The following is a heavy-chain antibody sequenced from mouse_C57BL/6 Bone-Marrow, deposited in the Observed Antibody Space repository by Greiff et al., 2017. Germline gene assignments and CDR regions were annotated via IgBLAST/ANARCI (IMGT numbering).Heavy chain of an antibody. CDR1: GYTFTSYW. V-gene: IGHV1-64*01. Sequence: QVQLQQPGAGLVKPGASVKLSCKASGYTFTSYWMHWVKQRPGQGLEWIGMIHPNSGSTNYNEKFKSKATLTVDKSSSTAYMQLSSLTSEDSAVYYCAREGYYYGSSSLYFDYWGQGTTLTVSS. D-gene: IGHD1-1*01. CDR2: IHPNSGST. CDR3: AREGYYYGSSSLYFDY. J-gene: IGHJ2*01.